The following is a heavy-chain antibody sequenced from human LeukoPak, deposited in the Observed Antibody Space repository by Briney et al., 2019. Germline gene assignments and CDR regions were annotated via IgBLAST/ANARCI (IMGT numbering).Heavy chain of an antibody. D-gene: IGHD3-10*01. CDR1: GFTFSSYS. J-gene: IGHJ4*02. Sequence: GGSLRLSCAASGFTFSSYSMNWVRQAPGKGLEWVSSISSSSSYIYYADSVKGRFTISRDNAKNSLYLQMNSLRVEDTAVFYCAKVAKYYYGSETYYFFEHWGQGTPVTASS. CDR3: AKVAKYYYGSETYYFFEH. CDR2: ISSSSSYI. V-gene: IGHV3-21*01.